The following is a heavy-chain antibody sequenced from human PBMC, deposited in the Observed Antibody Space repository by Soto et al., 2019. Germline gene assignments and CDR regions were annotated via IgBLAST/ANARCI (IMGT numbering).Heavy chain of an antibody. CDR1: GGSISSYY. J-gene: IGHJ6*02. CDR3: ARDLWGYCGADCYPLDV. CDR2: MYNPGST. V-gene: IGHV4-59*01. D-gene: IGHD2-21*02. Sequence: QVRLQESGPGLVKPSETLSLTCTVSGGSISSYYWSWIRQPPGKGLEWIGYMYNPGSTIYNPSLNTRVTLSVDTSKNQFSLKLNSVTAADTAVYYCARDLWGYCGADCYPLDVWGQGTTVTVSS.